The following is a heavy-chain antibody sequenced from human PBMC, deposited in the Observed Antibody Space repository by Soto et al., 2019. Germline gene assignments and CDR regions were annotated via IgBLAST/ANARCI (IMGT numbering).Heavy chain of an antibody. CDR2: INHSGST. Sequence: SETLSLTCAVYGGSFSGYYWSWIRQPPGKGLEWIGEINHSGSTNYNPSLKSRVTISVDTSKNQFSLKLSSVTAADTAVYYCARGHQIYYDYVWGSYRRQYGMDVWGQGTTVTVSS. CDR3: ARGHQIYYDYVWGSYRRQYGMDV. J-gene: IGHJ6*02. D-gene: IGHD3-16*02. CDR1: GGSFSGYY. V-gene: IGHV4-34*01.